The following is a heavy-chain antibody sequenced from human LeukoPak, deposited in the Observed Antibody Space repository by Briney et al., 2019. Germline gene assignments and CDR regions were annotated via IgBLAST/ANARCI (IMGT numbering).Heavy chain of an antibody. D-gene: IGHD6-19*01. CDR1: GYTFTGYY. J-gene: IGHJ4*02. Sequence: ASVKVSCKASGYTFTGYYMHWVRQAPGQGLEWMGWINPNSGETNYAQTFQGRVTMTRDTSISTAYMELSGLRSDDTAVYYCARYSNGWYVFDYWGQGTLVTVSS. CDR2: INPNSGET. V-gene: IGHV1-2*02. CDR3: ARYSNGWYVFDY.